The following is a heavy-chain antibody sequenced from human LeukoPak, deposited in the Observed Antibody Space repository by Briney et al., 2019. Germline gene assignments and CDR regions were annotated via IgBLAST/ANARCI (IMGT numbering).Heavy chain of an antibody. D-gene: IGHD1-26*01. V-gene: IGHV3-23*01. CDR1: GLTFSNYA. CDR3: AKGMSGSNPYNWFDP. CDR2: IGGSGVNT. J-gene: IGHJ5*02. Sequence: GGSLRLSFAVSGLTFSNYAMSWGRQAPGKGLEWVSLIGGSGVNTFYAASVKGQFTLSRDNSKNTLFVQMKSLRAEDTDVYYCAKGMSGSNPYNWFDPWGQGTLVTVSS.